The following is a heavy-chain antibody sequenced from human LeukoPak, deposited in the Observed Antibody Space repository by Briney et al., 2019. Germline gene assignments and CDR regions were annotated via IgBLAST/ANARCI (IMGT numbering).Heavy chain of an antibody. CDR1: GFTFSSYW. V-gene: IGHV3-7*01. CDR3: ARDVXALDS. Sequence: GGSLRLSCAASGFTFSSYWMSWVRQAPEKGLEWVANINQGGSEKYYVDSVRGRFTISRDNAKNSLYLQMNSLRADDTAVYYCARDVXALDSWGQGTLVTVSS. CDR2: INQGGSEK. J-gene: IGHJ4*02. D-gene: IGHD2/OR15-2a*01.